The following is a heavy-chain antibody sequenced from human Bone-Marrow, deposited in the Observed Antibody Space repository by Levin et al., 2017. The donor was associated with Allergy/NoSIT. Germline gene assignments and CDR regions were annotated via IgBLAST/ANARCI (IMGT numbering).Heavy chain of an antibody. Sequence: LSLTCAASGFTFSSYGMHWVRQAPGKGLEWVAVIWYDGSNKYYADSVKGRFTISRDNSKNTLYLQMNSLRAEDTAVYYCARGSDEDIVVVPAAIAYYYYYMDVWGKGTTVTVSS. J-gene: IGHJ6*03. CDR2: IWYDGSNK. V-gene: IGHV3-33*01. CDR3: ARGSDEDIVVVPAAIAYYYYYMDV. CDR1: GFTFSSYG. D-gene: IGHD2-2*01.